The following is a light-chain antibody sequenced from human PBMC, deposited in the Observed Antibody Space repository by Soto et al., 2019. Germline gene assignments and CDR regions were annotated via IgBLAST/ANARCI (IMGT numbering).Light chain of an antibody. CDR3: AAWDDSLSGQV. Sequence: QSVLTQPPSASGTPGQRVTISCSGSSSNIGSNYVYWYQQLPGTAPKLLIYSNNQRPSGVPDRFSGSKSGTSASLAISGLRSEYEADYYCAAWDDSLSGQVFGGGTKLTVL. V-gene: IGLV1-47*02. J-gene: IGLJ2*01. CDR1: SSNIGSNY. CDR2: SNN.